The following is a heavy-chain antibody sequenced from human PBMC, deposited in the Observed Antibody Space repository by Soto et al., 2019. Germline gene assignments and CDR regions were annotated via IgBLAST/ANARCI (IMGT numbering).Heavy chain of an antibody. J-gene: IGHJ4*02. V-gene: IGHV3-23*01. CDR3: AKGFSGHYYDF. Sequence: EVQVLESGGGLVQPGGSLSLSCAASGFMSWVRQAPGKGLEWVSAISDYVANTYYVDSVKGRFTISRDNAKNTLYLQMNSLRAEDTAVYYCAKGFSGHYYDFRGQGTLVTVSS. D-gene: IGHD3-22*01. CDR1: GF. CDR2: ISDYVANT.